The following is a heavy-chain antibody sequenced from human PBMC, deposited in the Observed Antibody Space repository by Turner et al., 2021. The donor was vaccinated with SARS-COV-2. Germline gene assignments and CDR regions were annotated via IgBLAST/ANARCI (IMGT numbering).Heavy chain of an antibody. CDR1: GGSISSGDYY. CDR2: IYYSGST. J-gene: IGHJ4*02. Sequence: QVQLQESGPGLVKPSQTLSLTCTVSGGSISSGDYYWSWIRQPPGKGLEWIGYIYYSGSTYYNPSLKSRVTMSVDTSKNQFSLKLSSVTAADTAVYYCARVLGYCSGVSCYPDYWGQGTLDTVSS. V-gene: IGHV4-30-4*01. CDR3: ARVLGYCSGVSCYPDY. D-gene: IGHD2-15*01.